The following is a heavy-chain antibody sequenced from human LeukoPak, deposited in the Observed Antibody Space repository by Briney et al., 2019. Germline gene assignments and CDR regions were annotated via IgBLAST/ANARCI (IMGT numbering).Heavy chain of an antibody. V-gene: IGHV3-13*01. D-gene: IGHD5-24*01. CDR2: IGTAGDT. Sequence: GGSLRLSCAASGFTFSSYDMHWVRQATGKGLEWVSAIGTAGDTYYPDSVKGRFTISRDNAKNSLYLQMNSLRAEDTAVYYCARDREMATRLHDAFDIWGQGTMVTVSS. J-gene: IGHJ3*02. CDR3: ARDREMATRLHDAFDI. CDR1: GFTFSSYD.